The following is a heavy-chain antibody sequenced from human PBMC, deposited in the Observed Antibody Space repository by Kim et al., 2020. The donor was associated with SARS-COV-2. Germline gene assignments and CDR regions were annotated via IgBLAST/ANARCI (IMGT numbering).Heavy chain of an antibody. Sequence: YAVSVKSRITINPDTSKNQFSLQLNSVTPEDTAVYYCARASEAAAGWFDPWGQGTLVTVSS. J-gene: IGHJ5*02. D-gene: IGHD6-13*01. V-gene: IGHV6-1*01. CDR3: ARASEAAAGWFDP.